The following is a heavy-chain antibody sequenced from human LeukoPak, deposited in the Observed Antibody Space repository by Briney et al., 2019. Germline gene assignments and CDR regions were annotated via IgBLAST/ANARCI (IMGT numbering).Heavy chain of an antibody. D-gene: IGHD6-19*01. CDR3: VKDRSAHWLANDAFDI. CDR2: XSSNGGST. J-gene: IGHJ3*02. CDR1: GFTFSNYX. V-gene: IGHV3-64D*09. Sequence: GGSLRLSCSASGFTFSNYXXHWVRQAPGKGXXXXXXXSSNGGSTYYAESVKGXFTISRDNSKNTLYLQMSSLRAEDTAVYYCVKDRSAHWLANDAFDIWGQGTMVTVSS.